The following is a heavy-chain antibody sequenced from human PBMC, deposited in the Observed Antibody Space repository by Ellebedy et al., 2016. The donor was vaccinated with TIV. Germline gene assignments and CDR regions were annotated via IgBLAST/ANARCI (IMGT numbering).Heavy chain of an antibody. V-gene: IGHV3-74*01. D-gene: IGHD2-21*01. CDR2: IGSEGSSI. J-gene: IGHJ5*02. CDR3: ARESLEVVNLDR. CDR1: GFTFSLHW. Sequence: GESLKISCVASGFTFSLHWMNWVRQDPGKGLVWVARIGSEGSSISSADSVKGRFTISRDNAKNTLFLQMSSLRVEDTAIYYCARESLEVVNLDRWGQGTLVTVSS.